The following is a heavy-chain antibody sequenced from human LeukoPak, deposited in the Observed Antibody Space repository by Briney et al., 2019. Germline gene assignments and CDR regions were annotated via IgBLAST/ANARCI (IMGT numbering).Heavy chain of an antibody. J-gene: IGHJ4*02. V-gene: IGHV1-2*02. CDR2: INPNTGGA. Sequence: ASVKVSCKASGYTFSDYYIHWVRQAPGQGLEWMGWINPNTGGATYAQKFQGRVTMTRDTSINTAYMELSSLRSDDTAVYYCTREDYWGQGTLVTVSS. CDR1: GYTFSDYY. CDR3: TREDY.